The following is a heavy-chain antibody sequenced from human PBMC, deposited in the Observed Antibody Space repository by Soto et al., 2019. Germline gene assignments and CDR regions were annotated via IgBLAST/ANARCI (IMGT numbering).Heavy chain of an antibody. CDR2: IYTGGST. Sequence: PGGSLRLSCAASGFTVSRDYMSWVRQAPGKGLEWVSVIYTGGSTYYADSVKGRFTFSRDNSKNTLYLQMNSLRAEDTAVYYCAREADILNWFDPWGQGTLVTVSS. V-gene: IGHV3-53*01. J-gene: IGHJ5*02. CDR3: AREADILNWFDP. D-gene: IGHD3-9*01. CDR1: GFTVSRDY.